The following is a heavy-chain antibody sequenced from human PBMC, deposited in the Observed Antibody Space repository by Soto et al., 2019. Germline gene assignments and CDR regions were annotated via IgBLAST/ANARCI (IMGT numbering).Heavy chain of an antibody. V-gene: IGHV3-64*01. Sequence: GGSLRLSCAASGFTFSSYAMHWVRQAPGKGLEYVSAISSNGGSTYYANSVKGRFTISRDNSKNTLYLQMGSLRAEDMAVYYCAREGGGYDFWSGYSSGGWFDPWGQGTLVNVSS. J-gene: IGHJ5*02. CDR2: ISSNGGST. D-gene: IGHD3-3*01. CDR3: AREGGGYDFWSGYSSGGWFDP. CDR1: GFTFSSYA.